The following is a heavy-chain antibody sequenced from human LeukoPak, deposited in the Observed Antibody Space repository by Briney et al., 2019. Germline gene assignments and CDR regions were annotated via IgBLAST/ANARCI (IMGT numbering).Heavy chain of an antibody. V-gene: IGHV3-23*01. J-gene: IGHJ4*02. CDR2: ISGSSGTT. CDR1: GLTFSTYK. D-gene: IGHD6-13*01. Sequence: GGSLRLSCAATGLTFSTYKMNWVRQAPGKGPKWGSAISGSSGTTYYADSVKGRFTVSRDNSKNTLYLQMSGLRPEDTALYYCAGVWGPSSAWPWAFEYWGQGTLVTVSS. CDR3: AGVWGPSSAWPWAFEY.